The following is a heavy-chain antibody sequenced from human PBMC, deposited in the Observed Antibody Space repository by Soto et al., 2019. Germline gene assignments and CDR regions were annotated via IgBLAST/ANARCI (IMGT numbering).Heavy chain of an antibody. V-gene: IGHV1-69*13. CDR1: GGTFSSYA. CDR2: IIPIPGTA. CDR3: ARSQGSSTSLEIYYYYYYGMDV. J-gene: IGHJ6*02. D-gene: IGHD2-2*01. Sequence: ASVMVSCKASGGTFSSYAISWVRQAPGQGLEWMGGIIPIPGTANYAQKFQGRVTITADESTSTAYMELSSLRSEDTAVYYCARSQGSSTSLEIYYYYYYGMDVWGQGTTVTVSS.